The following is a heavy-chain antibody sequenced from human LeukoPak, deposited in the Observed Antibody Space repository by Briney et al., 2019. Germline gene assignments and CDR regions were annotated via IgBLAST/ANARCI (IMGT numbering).Heavy chain of an antibody. CDR1: GFTFSSYA. V-gene: IGHV3-23*01. CDR3: AKQTVEEGWDYFDY. J-gene: IGHJ4*02. Sequence: GGSLRLSCAASGFTFSSYAMSWVRQAPGKGLEWVSAISGSGGSTYYADSVKGGFTISRGNSKNTLYLQMNSLRAEDTAVYYCAKQTVEEGWDYFDYWGQGTLVTVSS. CDR2: ISGSGGST. D-gene: IGHD1-1*01.